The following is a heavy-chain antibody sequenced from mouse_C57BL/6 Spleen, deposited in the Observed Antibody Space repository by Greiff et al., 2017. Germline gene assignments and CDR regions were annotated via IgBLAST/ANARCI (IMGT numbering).Heavy chain of an antibody. D-gene: IGHD2-3*01. J-gene: IGHJ2*01. CDR2: IYPGGGDT. V-gene: IGHV1-82*01. CDR1: GYAFSSSW. Sequence: VQLQQSGPELVKPGASVKISCKASGYAFSSSWMNWVKQRPGKGLEWIGRIYPGGGDTNYNGKFKGKATLTADKSSSTAYMQLSSLTSEDSAFYFCARSSVYDGPYYFDDWGQGTTLTVSS. CDR3: ARSSVYDGPYYFDD.